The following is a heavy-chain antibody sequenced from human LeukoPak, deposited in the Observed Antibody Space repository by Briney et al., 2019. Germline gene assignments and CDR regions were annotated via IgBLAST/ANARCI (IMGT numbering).Heavy chain of an antibody. J-gene: IGHJ6*03. V-gene: IGHV1-69*06. Sequence: GSSVKVSCKASGGTFSSYAISWVRQAPGQGLEWMGGIIPIFGTANYAQKFQGRVTITADKSTSTAYMELSSLRSEDTAVYYCARGKTYYYDSSGYYSRGSPYYYYMDVWGKGTTVTVSS. CDR3: ARGKTYYYDSSGYYSRGSPYYYYMDV. D-gene: IGHD3-22*01. CDR2: IIPIFGTA. CDR1: GGTFSSYA.